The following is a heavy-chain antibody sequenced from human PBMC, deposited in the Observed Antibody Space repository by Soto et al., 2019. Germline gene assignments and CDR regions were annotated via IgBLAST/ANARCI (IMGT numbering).Heavy chain of an antibody. D-gene: IGHD2-2*01. CDR3: ARETGYCSSTSCPKYCGYYYYYGMDV. Sequence: GASVKVSCKASGGTFSSYAISWVRQAPGQGLEWMGGIIPIFGTANYAQKFQGRVTITADESTSTAYMELSSLRSEDTAVYYCARETGYCSSTSCPKYCGYYYYYGMDVWGQGTTVTVSS. CDR1: GGTFSSYA. CDR2: IIPIFGTA. J-gene: IGHJ6*02. V-gene: IGHV1-69*13.